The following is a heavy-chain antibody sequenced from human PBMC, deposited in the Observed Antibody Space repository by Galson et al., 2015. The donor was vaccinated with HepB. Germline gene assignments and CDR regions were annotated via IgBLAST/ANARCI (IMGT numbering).Heavy chain of an antibody. CDR3: ARAGYYGDYFDY. J-gene: IGHJ4*02. V-gene: IGHV3-48*01. D-gene: IGHD4-17*01. CDR2: ISSSARTI. Sequence: SLRLSCAASGFSFGSYSMNWVRQAPGKGLECVSYISSSARTIYYADSVKGRFTISRDNAKNSLYLQMNSLRAEDTAVYYCARAGYYGDYFDYWGQGTLVTVSS. CDR1: GFSFGSYS.